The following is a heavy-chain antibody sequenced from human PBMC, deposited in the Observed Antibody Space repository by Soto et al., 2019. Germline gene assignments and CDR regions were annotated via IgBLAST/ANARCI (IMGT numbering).Heavy chain of an antibody. D-gene: IGHD1-26*01. CDR2: INHSGST. CDR3: ARAVRSGSYSAKRDFDY. V-gene: IGHV4-34*01. CDR1: GGSFSGYY. Sequence: PSETLSLTCAVYGGSFSGYYWSWIRQPPGKGLEWIGEINHSGSTNYNPSLKSRVTISVDTSRNQFSLKLSSVTAADTAVYYCARAVRSGSYSAKRDFDYWGQGTLVTVSS. J-gene: IGHJ4*02.